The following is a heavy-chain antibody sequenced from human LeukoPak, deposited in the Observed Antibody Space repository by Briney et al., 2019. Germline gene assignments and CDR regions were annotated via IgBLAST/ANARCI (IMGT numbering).Heavy chain of an antibody. Sequence: PGGSLRLSCAASGFTFSSYWMHWVRQAPGKGLVWVSRINTDGSSTNYADSVKGRFTISRDNAKNSLYLQMNSLRAEDTAVYYCARVCGGSGWYLDYWGQGTLVTVSS. CDR2: INTDGSST. CDR3: ARVCGGSGWYLDY. CDR1: GFTFSSYW. V-gene: IGHV3-74*01. J-gene: IGHJ4*02. D-gene: IGHD6-19*01.